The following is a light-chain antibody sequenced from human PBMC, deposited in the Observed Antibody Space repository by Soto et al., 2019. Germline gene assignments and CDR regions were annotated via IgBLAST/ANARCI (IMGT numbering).Light chain of an antibody. V-gene: IGKV3-11*01. CDR3: KQRSNWPLGT. Sequence: EIVLTQSPATLSLSPGERATLSCRASQSVGSYLAWYQQKPGQAPRLLIFDASNRATGIPARFSGSGSGTDFTLTISSLEPEDFAVYYCKQRSNWPLGTFGQGTKVEIK. J-gene: IGKJ1*01. CDR2: DAS. CDR1: QSVGSY.